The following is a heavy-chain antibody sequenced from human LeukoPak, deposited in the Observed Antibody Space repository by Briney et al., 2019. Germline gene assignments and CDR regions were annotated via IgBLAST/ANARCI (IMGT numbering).Heavy chain of an antibody. V-gene: IGHV3-48*03. CDR1: GFTFRSYE. CDR3: ATYYDSAGFGFDY. Sequence: PGGSEGLSCAASGFTFRSYEMNWVSQAPGKGLEWVSYISSSGSTMYYADTVKGRFTISRDNAKNSLYLQMNSLRAEDTAVYYCATYYDSAGFGFDYWRESPVLPVSS. CDR2: ISSSGSTM. D-gene: IGHD3-22*01. J-gene: IGHJ4*02.